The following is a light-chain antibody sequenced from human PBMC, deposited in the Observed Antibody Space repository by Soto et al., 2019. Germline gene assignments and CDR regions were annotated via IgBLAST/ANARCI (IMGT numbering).Light chain of an antibody. V-gene: IGLV2-11*01. CDR2: HVT. J-gene: IGLJ3*02. Sequence: QSALTQTRSVSGSPGQSVTISCTGTSSDIGTYDYVSWFQQHPGKAPKLMIYHVTNRPSGVPDRFSGSKSGDTASLTISGLQTEDEADYYCCSYAGYYTWVFGGGTKL. CDR1: SSDIGTYDY. CDR3: CSYAGYYTWV.